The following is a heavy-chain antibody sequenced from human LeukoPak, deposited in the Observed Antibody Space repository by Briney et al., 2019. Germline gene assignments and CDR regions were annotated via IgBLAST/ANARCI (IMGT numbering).Heavy chain of an antibody. CDR1: GYTFTSYG. Sequence: ASVKVSCKASGYTFTSYGISWVRQAPGQGLEWMGWISAYNGNTNYAQKLQGRVTMTTDTSTSTAYMELRSLRSDDTAVYYCARGGQWLAGGPNPVPKFDYWGQGTLVTVSS. CDR3: ARGGQWLAGGPNPVPKFDY. J-gene: IGHJ4*02. CDR2: ISAYNGNT. D-gene: IGHD6-19*01. V-gene: IGHV1-18*04.